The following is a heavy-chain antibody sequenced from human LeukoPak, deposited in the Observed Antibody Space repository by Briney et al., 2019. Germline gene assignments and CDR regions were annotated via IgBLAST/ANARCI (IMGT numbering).Heavy chain of an antibody. CDR3: VRTQPRSRLLDR. D-gene: IGHD1-26*01. V-gene: IGHV3-53*01. CDR2: LYSGGNT. CDR1: ELSVSDNH. Sequence: GGSLRLSCAASELSVSDNHMSWVGQAPGKGLEWVSILYSGGNTYYTDSVKGRFTISRDTSKNTLYLQMNSLRADDTAVYYCVRTQPRSRLLDRWGQGTLVTVSS. J-gene: IGHJ5*02.